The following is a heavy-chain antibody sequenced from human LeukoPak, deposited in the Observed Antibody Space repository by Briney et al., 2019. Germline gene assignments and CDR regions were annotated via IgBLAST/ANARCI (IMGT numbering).Heavy chain of an antibody. Sequence: PSETLSLTCTVSGGSISSYYWSWIRQPPGKGLEWIGYIYYSGSTNYNPSLKSRVTISVDTSKNQFSLKLSSVTAADTAVYYCARAPDHEGYFDYWGQGILVTVSS. CDR2: IYYSGST. D-gene: IGHD1-14*01. CDR3: ARAPDHEGYFDY. V-gene: IGHV4-59*01. J-gene: IGHJ4*02. CDR1: GGSISSYY.